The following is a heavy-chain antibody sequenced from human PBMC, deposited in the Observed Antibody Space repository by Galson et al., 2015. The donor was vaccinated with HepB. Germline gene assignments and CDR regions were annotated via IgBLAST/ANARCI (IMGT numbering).Heavy chain of an antibody. D-gene: IGHD2-15*01. Sequence: SCKASGGTFSSYAISWVRQAPGQGLEWMGGIIPISGPPNYAQKFQGRVTITADESTRKTYMELSSLRSEDTAVYYCASGGISVVVVGANANSPPYYYGMDVWGQGTTVTVSS. J-gene: IGHJ6*02. CDR1: GGTFSSYA. CDR2: IIPISGPP. CDR3: ASGGISVVVVGANANSPPYYYGMDV. V-gene: IGHV1-69*01.